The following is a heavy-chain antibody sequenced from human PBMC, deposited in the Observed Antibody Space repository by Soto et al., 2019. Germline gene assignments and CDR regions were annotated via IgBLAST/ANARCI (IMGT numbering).Heavy chain of an antibody. CDR2: INPSGGST. Sequence: QVQLVQSGAEVKKPGASVKVSCKASGYTFTSYYMHWVRQAPGQGLEWMGIINPSGGSTSYAQKFQGRVTMTRDMSTSTVYMELSSLRSEDTAVYYCARDVGYCSGGSCYRGSDYFDYWGQGTLVTVSS. V-gene: IGHV1-46*01. J-gene: IGHJ4*02. D-gene: IGHD2-15*01. CDR1: GYTFTSYY. CDR3: ARDVGYCSGGSCYRGSDYFDY.